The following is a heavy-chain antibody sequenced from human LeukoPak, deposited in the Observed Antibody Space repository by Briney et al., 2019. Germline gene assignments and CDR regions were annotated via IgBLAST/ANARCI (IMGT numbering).Heavy chain of an antibody. CDR1: GFTFSTYW. D-gene: IGHD5-24*01. Sequence: GGSLRLSCSASGFTFSTYWMTWVRQAPGKGLEWVANIKQDGSKKSYVDSVKGRFTISRDNAKNSLYLQMNSLRAEDTAIYYCTRVGYIDEGIDYWGQGTLVTVSS. CDR2: IKQDGSKK. CDR3: TRVGYIDEGIDY. J-gene: IGHJ4*02. V-gene: IGHV3-7*04.